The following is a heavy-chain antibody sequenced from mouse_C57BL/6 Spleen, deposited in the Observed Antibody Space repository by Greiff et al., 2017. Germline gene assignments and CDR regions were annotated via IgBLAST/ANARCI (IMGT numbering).Heavy chain of an antibody. V-gene: IGHV7-3*01. CDR2: IRNKANGYTT. D-gene: IGHD4-1*01. J-gene: IGHJ2*01. Sequence: DVHLVESGGGLVQPGGSLSLSCAASGFTFTDYYMSWVRQPPGKALEWLGFIRNKANGYTTEYSASVKGRFTISRDNSQSILYLQMNALRAEDSATYYCARYISRTGTPFDDWGQGTTLTVSS. CDR3: ARYISRTGTPFDD. CDR1: GFTFTDYY.